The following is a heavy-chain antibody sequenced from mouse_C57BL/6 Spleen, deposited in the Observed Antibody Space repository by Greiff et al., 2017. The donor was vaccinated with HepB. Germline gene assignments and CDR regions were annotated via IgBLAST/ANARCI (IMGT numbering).Heavy chain of an antibody. V-gene: IGHV1-64*01. CDR2: IHPNSGST. CDR3: ARGDSNYYGSSFDY. D-gene: IGHD1-1*01. J-gene: IGHJ2*01. Sequence: VQLQQPGAELVKPGASVKLSCKASGYTFTSYWMHWVKQRPGQGLEWIGMIHPNSGSTNYNEKFKSKATLTVDKSSSTAYMQLSSLTSEDSAVYYCARGDSNYYGSSFDYWGQGTTLTVSS. CDR1: GYTFTSYW.